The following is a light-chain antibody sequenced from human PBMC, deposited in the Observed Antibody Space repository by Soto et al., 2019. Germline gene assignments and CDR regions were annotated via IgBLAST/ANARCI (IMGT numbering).Light chain of an antibody. CDR2: DVS. V-gene: IGLV2-14*01. CDR1: GSDVGGYNY. Sequence: QSALTQPASVSGSPGQSITISCTGTGSDVGGYNYVSWYQQYPGKAPKLMIYDVSTRPSGVSNRFSGSKSGNTAALIIFGLQAEDEADYYCCSYTSSSTYVFGTGTKLTVL. CDR3: CSYTSSSTYV. J-gene: IGLJ1*01.